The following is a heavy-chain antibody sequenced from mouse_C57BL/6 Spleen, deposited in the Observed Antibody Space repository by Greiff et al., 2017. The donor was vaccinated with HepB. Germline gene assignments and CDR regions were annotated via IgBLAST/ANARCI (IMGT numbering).Heavy chain of an antibody. CDR2: ISSGSSTI. J-gene: IGHJ1*03. CDR3: ARKAITTVVAKGWYFDV. D-gene: IGHD1-1*01. CDR1: GFTFSDYG. Sequence: DVMLVESGGGLVKPGGSLKLSCAASGFTFSDYGMHWVRQAPEKGLEWVAYISSGSSTIYYADTVKGRFTISRDNAKNTLFLQMTSLRSEDTAMYYCARKAITTVVAKGWYFDVWGTGTTVTVSS. V-gene: IGHV5-17*01.